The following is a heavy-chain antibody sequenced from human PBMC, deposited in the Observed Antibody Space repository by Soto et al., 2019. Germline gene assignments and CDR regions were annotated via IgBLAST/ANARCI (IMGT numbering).Heavy chain of an antibody. J-gene: IGHJ6*03. V-gene: IGHV6-1*01. D-gene: IGHD1-1*01. CDR1: GDSVSSNSAG. CDR2: TYYKSKWYY. Sequence: QVQLQQSSPGLVKPSQALSLTCDISGDSVSSNSAGWNWIRQTPSRGLEWVGRTYYKSKWYYTYAASVKSRITVSPDTSKNQFSLQLTSVTPEDTAVYYCARGSWDDVSGHYYMDVWDKGTTVTVSS. CDR3: ARGSWDDVSGHYYMDV.